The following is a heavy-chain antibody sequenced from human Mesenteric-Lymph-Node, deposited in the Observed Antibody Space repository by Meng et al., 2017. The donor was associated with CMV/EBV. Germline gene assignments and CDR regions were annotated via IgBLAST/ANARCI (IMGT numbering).Heavy chain of an antibody. CDR3: ARQYTALVL. CDR2: IRYDGNNK. D-gene: IGHD5-18*01. Sequence: GESLKISCAASGFAFSDYGIHWVRQAPGKGLEWVAFIRYDGNNKEFADSVKGRFTISRDNSKNTLFLQMDSLRAEDTAVYYCARQYTALVLWGQGTLVTVSS. J-gene: IGHJ4*02. V-gene: IGHV3-30*02. CDR1: GFAFSDYG.